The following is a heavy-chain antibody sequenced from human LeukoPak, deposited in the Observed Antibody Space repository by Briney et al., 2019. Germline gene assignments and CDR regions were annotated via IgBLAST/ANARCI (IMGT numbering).Heavy chain of an antibody. CDR3: ARVRGYCSSTICYRYYFDY. CDR2: IYHSGSA. CDR1: GYSISSGYY. J-gene: IGHJ4*02. Sequence: PSETLSLTCTVSGYSISSGYYWGWIRQPPGKGLEWIGTIYHSGSAYYNPSLKSRVTISVDTSKNQFSLKLTSVTAADTAVYYCARVRGYCSSTICYRYYFDYWGQGTLVTVSS. V-gene: IGHV4-38-2*02. D-gene: IGHD2-2*01.